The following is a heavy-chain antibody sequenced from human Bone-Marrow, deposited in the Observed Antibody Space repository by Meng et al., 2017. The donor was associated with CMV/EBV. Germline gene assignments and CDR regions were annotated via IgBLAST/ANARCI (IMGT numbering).Heavy chain of an antibody. D-gene: IGHD6-25*01. CDR2: IRYDGSNK. Sequence: GESLKISCAASGFTFRSYGMHWVRQAPGKGLEGVAFIRYDGSNKYYADSVKGRFTISRDNSKNTLYLQMNSLRAEDTAVYYCAKDRQKSGSGKPPPFDYWGQGTLVTVSS. CDR3: AKDRQKSGSGKPPPFDY. V-gene: IGHV3-30*02. CDR1: GFTFRSYG. J-gene: IGHJ4*02.